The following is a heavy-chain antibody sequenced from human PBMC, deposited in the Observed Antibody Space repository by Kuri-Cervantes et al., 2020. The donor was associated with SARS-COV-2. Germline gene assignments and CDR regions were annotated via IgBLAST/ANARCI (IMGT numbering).Heavy chain of an antibody. D-gene: IGHD1-26*01. CDR3: ARSGSYPYYYYYMDV. CDR1: GGSFSGYY. Sequence: SETLSLTCAVYGGSFSGYYWSWIRQPPGKGLEWIGEINHSGSTNYNPSLKSRVTISVDTSKNQVSLKLSSVTAADTAVYYCARSGSYPYYYYYMDVWGKGTTVTVSS. V-gene: IGHV4-34*01. CDR2: INHSGST. J-gene: IGHJ6*03.